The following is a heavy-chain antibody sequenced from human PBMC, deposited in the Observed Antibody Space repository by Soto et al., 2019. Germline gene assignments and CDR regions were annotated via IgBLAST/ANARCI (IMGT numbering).Heavy chain of an antibody. D-gene: IGHD6-6*01. CDR1: GFTFSSYA. Sequence: HPGGSLRLSCAASGFTFSSYAMHWVRQAPGKGLEWVAVISYDGSNKYYADSVKGRFTISRDNSKNTLYLQMNSLRAEDTAVYYCARDVGTAARPRGMDVWGQGTTVTVSS. J-gene: IGHJ6*02. CDR2: ISYDGSNK. CDR3: ARDVGTAARPRGMDV. V-gene: IGHV3-30-3*01.